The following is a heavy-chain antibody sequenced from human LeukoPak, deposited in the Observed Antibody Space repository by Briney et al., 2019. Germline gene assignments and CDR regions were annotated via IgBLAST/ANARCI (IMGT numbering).Heavy chain of an antibody. V-gene: IGHV3-66*01. D-gene: IGHD6-6*01. CDR1: GFTVSNNY. J-gene: IGHJ3*02. CDR2: IYSAGST. Sequence: SGGSLRLSCAASGFTVSNNYMTWVRQAPGKGLEWVSLIYSAGSTYYADSVKGRFTISRDNSKNTVYLQMNSLRAEDTAVYYCARDNGAIAAADAFDIWGQGTMVTVSS. CDR3: ARDNGAIAAADAFDI.